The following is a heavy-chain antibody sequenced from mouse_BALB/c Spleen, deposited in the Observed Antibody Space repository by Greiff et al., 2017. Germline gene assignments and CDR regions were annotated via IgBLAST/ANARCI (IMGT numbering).Heavy chain of an antibody. CDR3: VRGGIYYYGSSYAMDY. J-gene: IGHJ4*01. V-gene: IGHV2-9-2*01. CDR2: IWTGGGT. CDR1: GFSLTSYD. D-gene: IGHD1-1*01. Sequence: QGQLKESGPGLVAPSQSLSITCTVSGFSLTSYDISWIRQPPGKGLEWLGVIWTGGGTNYNSAFMSRLSISKDNSKSQVFLKMNSLQTDDTAIYYCVRGGIYYYGSSYAMDYWGQGTSVTVSS.